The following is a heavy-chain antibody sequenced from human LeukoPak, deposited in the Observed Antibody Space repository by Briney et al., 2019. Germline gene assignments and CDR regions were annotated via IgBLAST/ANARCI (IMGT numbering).Heavy chain of an antibody. CDR3: ARHSFYYYYYIDV. CDR2: VYYSGGT. J-gene: IGHJ6*03. V-gene: IGHV4-39*01. Sequence: SETLSLTCTVSGGSISSSAYYWGWIRQSPGKGLEWIGDVYYSGGTFYNPSLMSRVTISANRSMNQFSLKLSSVTAADTAVYYCARHSFYYYYYIDVWGKGTTVIVS. CDR1: GGSISSSAYY.